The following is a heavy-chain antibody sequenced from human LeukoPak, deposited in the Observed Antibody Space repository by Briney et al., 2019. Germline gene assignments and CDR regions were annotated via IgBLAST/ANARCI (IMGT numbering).Heavy chain of an antibody. V-gene: IGHV4-34*01. CDR3: ARVRPPIVVVIRLGWYFDL. D-gene: IGHD3-22*01. CDR1: GGSFSGYY. J-gene: IGHJ2*01. CDR2: INHSGST. Sequence: PSETLSLTCAVYGGSFSGYYWSWIRQPPGKGLEWIGEINHSGSTNYNPSLKSRVTISVDTSKNQFSLKLSSVTAADTAVYYCARVRPPIVVVIRLGWYFDLWGRGTLVTVSS.